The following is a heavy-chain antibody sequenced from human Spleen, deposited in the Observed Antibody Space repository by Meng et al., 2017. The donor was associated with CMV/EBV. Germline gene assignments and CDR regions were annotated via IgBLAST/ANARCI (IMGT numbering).Heavy chain of an antibody. J-gene: IGHJ5*02. CDR2: INHSGST. CDR3: ARGNRKWGSLSINNWFDP. CDR1: DESFNGPY. Sequence: SQTLSLTCAVYDESFNGPYWSWIRQPPGKGLEWIGEINHSGSTNFNPSLRSRVAISVDTSKSKFSLNLRSVTAADTAVYYCARGNRKWGSLSINNWFDPWGQGTLVTVSS. D-gene: IGHD1-26*01. V-gene: IGHV4-34*01.